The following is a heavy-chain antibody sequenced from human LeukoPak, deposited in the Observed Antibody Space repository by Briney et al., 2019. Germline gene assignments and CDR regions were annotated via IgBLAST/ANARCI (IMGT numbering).Heavy chain of an antibody. J-gene: IGHJ3*02. V-gene: IGHV4-39*01. CDR1: GGSISSSSYY. Sequence: PSETLSLTCTVSGGSISSSSYYWGWIRQPPGKGLEWIGSIYYSGSTYYNPSLKSRVTISVDTSKNQFSLKLSSVTAADTAVYYCASLMELTDAFDIWGQGTMVTVSS. CDR2: IYYSGST. CDR3: ASLMELTDAFDI. D-gene: IGHD1-1*01.